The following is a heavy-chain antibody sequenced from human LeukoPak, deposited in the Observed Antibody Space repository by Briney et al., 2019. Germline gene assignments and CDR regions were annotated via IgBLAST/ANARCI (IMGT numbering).Heavy chain of an antibody. V-gene: IGHV4-30-4*01. J-gene: IGHJ5*02. CDR3: ATSRDGWFDP. CDR2: IHYSGTT. Sequence: SETLSLTCTVSGGSISSGDYHWSWSRQPPGKGLKWIGYIHYSGTTYYSPSLKSRVTISVDTSKNQFSLKLTSVTAADTAVYYCATSRDGWFDPWGQGTLVTVSS. CDR1: GGSISSGDYH.